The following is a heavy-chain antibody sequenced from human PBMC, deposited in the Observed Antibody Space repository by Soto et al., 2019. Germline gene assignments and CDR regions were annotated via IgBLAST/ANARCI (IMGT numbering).Heavy chain of an antibody. CDR1: GYSFTDYF. CDR3: ARVTLKAGNWFDP. Sequence: QVQLVQSGAEVREPGASVKVSCKASGYSFTDYFIHWVRQAPGQGFEWMGWINPKSRGTNYAQKFQGRVTMTRDTSNSTAYMELRGLKSDDTAVYYCARVTLKAGNWFDPWGQGTLVTVSS. V-gene: IGHV1-2*02. CDR2: INPKSRGT. J-gene: IGHJ5*02.